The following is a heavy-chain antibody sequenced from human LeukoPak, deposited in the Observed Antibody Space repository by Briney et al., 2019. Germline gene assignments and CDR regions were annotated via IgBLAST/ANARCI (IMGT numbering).Heavy chain of an antibody. Sequence: GGSLRLSCAASGFTFSSYAMHWVRQAPGKGLEGVAVISYDGSNKYYADSVKGRFTISRDNSKNTLYLQMNSLRAEDTAVYYCARPGPHDAFDIWGQGTMVTVSS. CDR2: ISYDGSNK. D-gene: IGHD3-10*01. CDR3: ARPGPHDAFDI. J-gene: IGHJ3*02. CDR1: GFTFSSYA. V-gene: IGHV3-30*04.